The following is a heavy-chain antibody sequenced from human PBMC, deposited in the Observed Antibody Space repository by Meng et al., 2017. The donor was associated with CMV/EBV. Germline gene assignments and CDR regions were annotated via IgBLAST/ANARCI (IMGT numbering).Heavy chain of an antibody. CDR3: AKVLDLGSDAFDI. CDR1: GVTFDDYA. CDR2: ISWNSGSI. Sequence: GGSLRLSCAASGVTFDDYAMHWVRQAPGKGLEWVSGISWNSGSIGYADSVKGRFTISRGNAKNSLYLQMNSLRAEDTALYYCAKVLDLGSDAFDIWGQGTMVTVSS. J-gene: IGHJ3*02. V-gene: IGHV3-9*01. D-gene: IGHD2-15*01.